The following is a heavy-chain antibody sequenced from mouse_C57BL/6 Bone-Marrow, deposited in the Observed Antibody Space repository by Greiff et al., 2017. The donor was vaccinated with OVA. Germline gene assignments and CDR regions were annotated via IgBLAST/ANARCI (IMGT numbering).Heavy chain of an antibody. CDR2: IWWDDDK. D-gene: IGHD2-1*01. J-gene: IGHJ2*01. V-gene: IGHV8-8*01. CDR3: ARIGGSTMVTRLLRVPVVSDWCKVLTKRSTTVLTGAQVDYFDY. Sequence: QVTLKVSGPGILQPSQTLSLTCSFSGFSLSTFGMGVGWIRQPSGKGLEWLAHIWWDDDKYYNPALKSRLTISKDTSKNQVFLKIANVDTADTATYYGARIGGSTMVTRLLRVPVVSDWCKVLTKRSTTVLTGAQVDYFDYWGQGTTLTVSS. CDR1: GFSLSTFGMG.